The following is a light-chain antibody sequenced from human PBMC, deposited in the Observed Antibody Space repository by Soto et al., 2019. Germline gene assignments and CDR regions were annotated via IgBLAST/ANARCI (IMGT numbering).Light chain of an antibody. J-gene: IGKJ1*01. CDR2: DAS. V-gene: IGKV3-11*01. CDR3: QQRSNWPPWT. CDR1: QGLSSC. Sequence: DIVLTQSPSTLSLSPGERATLTCRASQGLSSCLAWDQQKRGQAPRLLIYDASNRATGIPARFSGSGSGTDFATTFSRLEPEDFAVYYCQQRSNWPPWTFGQGTKVDIK.